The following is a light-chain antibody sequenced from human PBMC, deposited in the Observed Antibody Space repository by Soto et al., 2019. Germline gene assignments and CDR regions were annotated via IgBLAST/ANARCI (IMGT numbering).Light chain of an antibody. J-gene: IGLJ2*01. CDR2: EVN. Sequence: QSALTQPASVSGSPGQSITISCTGTSSDVGNYNLVSWYQQHPGKAPKVMIYEVNKRPSGVSNRFSGSKSGNTASPTISGLQAEDEADYYCCSYSGSGTFVFGGGTKLTVL. CDR1: SSDVGNYNL. CDR3: CSYSGSGTFV. V-gene: IGLV2-23*02.